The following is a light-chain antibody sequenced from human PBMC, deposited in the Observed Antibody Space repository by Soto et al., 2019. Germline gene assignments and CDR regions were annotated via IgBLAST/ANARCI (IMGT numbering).Light chain of an antibody. Sequence: EIVMTQSPPSLTVTPGEPASISCRSSQRLLHSNGNTFLDWYLQKPGQSPQLLIYLGSNRASGVPDRVSGSEAGTDFTLKISRVEAEDVGVYYCMQGTHWPPWTFGQGTKVEIK. J-gene: IGKJ1*01. CDR2: LGS. V-gene: IGKV2-28*01. CDR1: QRLLHSNGNTF. CDR3: MQGTHWPPWT.